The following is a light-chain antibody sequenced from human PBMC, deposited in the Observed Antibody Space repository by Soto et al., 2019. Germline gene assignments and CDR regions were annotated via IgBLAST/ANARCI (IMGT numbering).Light chain of an antibody. J-gene: IGKJ3*01. CDR1: QSLLHSNGYNY. CDR3: MQALHLFT. Sequence: DIVMTQSPLSLPVTPGEPASISCRSSQSLLHSNGYNYLDWYLQKPGQSPQLLIYLGSNRASGVPDRFSGSGSGTDFILKISRVEAEDVGVYYCMQALHLFTFGPGTKVDIK. V-gene: IGKV2-28*01. CDR2: LGS.